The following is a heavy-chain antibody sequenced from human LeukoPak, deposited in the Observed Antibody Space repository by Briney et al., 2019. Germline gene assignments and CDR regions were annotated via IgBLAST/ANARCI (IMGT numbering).Heavy chain of an antibody. Sequence: ASVKVSCKASGYTFTGYYFHWVRQAPGQGLEWMGWINPNTAGTNYAQKFLGGVALTWDTSISTAYMELNRLTSDDTAVYYCATSAGDYRAGHYYYMGVWGKGTSVTVSS. CDR1: GYTFTGYY. CDR3: ATSAGDYRAGHYYYMGV. CDR2: INPNTAGT. V-gene: IGHV1-2*02. J-gene: IGHJ6*03. D-gene: IGHD4-11*01.